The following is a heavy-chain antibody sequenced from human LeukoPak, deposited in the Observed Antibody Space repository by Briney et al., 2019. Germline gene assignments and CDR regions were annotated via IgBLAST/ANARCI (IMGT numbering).Heavy chain of an antibody. CDR3: ARENPITMVRGSTYDY. D-gene: IGHD3-10*01. CDR2: IYHSGSI. Sequence: SETLSLTCSVSGYSISSGYFWGWIRQPPGKGLEWIGSIYHSGSIYYNPSLKSRITISIDTSKNQFSLRLSPVTAADTAVYYCARENPITMVRGSTYDYWGQGMLVTVST. J-gene: IGHJ4*02. V-gene: IGHV4-38-2*02. CDR1: GYSISSGYF.